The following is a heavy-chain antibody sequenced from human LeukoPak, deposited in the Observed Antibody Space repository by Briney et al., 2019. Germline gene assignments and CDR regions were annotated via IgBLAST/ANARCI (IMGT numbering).Heavy chain of an antibody. Sequence: GGSLRLSCAASGFNVRSNYMNWVRQAPGKGLEWVSVIYSGGSTYYADSVKGRFTISRDNSKNTLYLQMNSLRAEDTAVYYCARDRLGAYGSGSFPDGMDVWGQGTTVTVSS. CDR2: IYSGGST. V-gene: IGHV3-66*01. CDR3: ARDRLGAYGSGSFPDGMDV. CDR1: GFNVRSNY. J-gene: IGHJ6*02. D-gene: IGHD3-10*01.